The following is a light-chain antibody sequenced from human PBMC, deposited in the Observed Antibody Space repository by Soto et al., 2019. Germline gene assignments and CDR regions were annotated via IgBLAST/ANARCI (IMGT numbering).Light chain of an antibody. J-gene: IGLJ2*01. V-gene: IGLV1-40*01. Sequence: QSVLTQPPSVSGAPGQRVTISCTGGSSNIGADYDVHWYQQLPGTAPKVLIYGNSNRPSGVPDRFSGSKSGTSASLAITGLQAEDGADYYCQSYDSSLSGYVLFGGGTKVTVL. CDR3: QSYDSSLSGYVL. CDR2: GNS. CDR1: SSNIGADYD.